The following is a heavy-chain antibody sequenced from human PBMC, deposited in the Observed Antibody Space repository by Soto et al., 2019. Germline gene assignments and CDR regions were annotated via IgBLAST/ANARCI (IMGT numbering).Heavy chain of an antibody. V-gene: IGHV4-4*07. CDR2: IYTSGPT. J-gene: IGHJ4*02. Sequence: SETLSLTCTVSGRSMSGYYWSWIRQPAGERLEWIGRIYTSGPTDFNPSLKGRVTMSVDTSKNQFSLKLTSMTAADTALYYCAGEDCYDTGYYVVWGQGTQVTVSS. CDR1: GRSMSGYY. D-gene: IGHD3-9*01. CDR3: AGEDCYDTGYYVV.